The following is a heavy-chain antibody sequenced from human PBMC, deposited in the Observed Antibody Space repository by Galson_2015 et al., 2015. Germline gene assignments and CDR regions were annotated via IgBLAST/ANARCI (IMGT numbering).Heavy chain of an antibody. CDR1: GFTFSSYA. CDR3: AKVKGYCSGDNCYSDYYYGMDV. V-gene: IGHV3-23*01. CDR2: ISGSGGST. Sequence: SLSLSCAASGFTFSSYAMRWVRQAPGKGLEWVSAISGSGGSTYYADSVKGRFTISRDSYKNTLYLQMNSLRAEDTAVYYCAKVKGYCSGDNCYSDYYYGMDVWGQGTTVTVSS. D-gene: IGHD2-15*01. J-gene: IGHJ6*02.